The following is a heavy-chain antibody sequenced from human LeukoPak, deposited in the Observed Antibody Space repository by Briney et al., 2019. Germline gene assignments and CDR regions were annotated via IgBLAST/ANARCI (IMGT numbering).Heavy chain of an antibody. Sequence: GESLKISCKGSGYRFTTYWIAWVRQMPGKGLEWMGIIYPGDSDTRYSPSFQGQVTISADKSISTAYLQWSSLKASDTAMYYCASGYYYDSSGYYYWGQGTLVTVSS. J-gene: IGHJ4*02. CDR2: IYPGDSDT. CDR3: ASGYYYDSSGYYY. CDR1: GYRFTTYW. D-gene: IGHD3-22*01. V-gene: IGHV5-51*01.